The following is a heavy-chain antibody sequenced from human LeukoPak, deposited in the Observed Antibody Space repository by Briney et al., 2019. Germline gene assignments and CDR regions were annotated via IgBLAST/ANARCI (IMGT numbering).Heavy chain of an antibody. CDR1: GGSISSYY. D-gene: IGHD3-3*01. J-gene: IGHJ4*02. Sequence: SETLSLTCTVAGGSISSYYASCIRQPPGKGLGWVGYIYYSGTTNYNPSLKSRVTISVDTSKNQFPLKLSSVTPADTAVYYCARTYDFWSGYPRYFDYWGQGTLVTASS. CDR3: ARTYDFWSGYPRYFDY. V-gene: IGHV4-59*01. CDR2: IYYSGTT.